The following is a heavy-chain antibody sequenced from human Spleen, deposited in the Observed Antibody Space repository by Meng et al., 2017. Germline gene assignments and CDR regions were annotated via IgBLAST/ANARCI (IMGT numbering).Heavy chain of an antibody. V-gene: IGHV3-30*18. Sequence: QVQLVEAGGGVVQPGRSLRLSCAASGFTFSSYGMHWGRQAPGKGLEWVAVISDDGTKKEYADSVMGRFTISRDNSKNTLYLQMTSLRAEDTAVYYCSKDYTGSDDYWGQGTLVTVSS. CDR2: ISDDGTKK. CDR1: GFTFSSYG. J-gene: IGHJ4*02. D-gene: IGHD5-12*01. CDR3: SKDYTGSDDY.